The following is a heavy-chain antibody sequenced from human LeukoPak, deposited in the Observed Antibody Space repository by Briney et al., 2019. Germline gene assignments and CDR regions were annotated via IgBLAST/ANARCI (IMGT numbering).Heavy chain of an antibody. Sequence: GGSLRLSCEASGFAFSTFGVHWVRQAPGKGLEWVAIISYDSKNKYYVDAVKGRLTISRDNSKNTLYLQMNSLRPEDTAVYYCARGLSGITWLLDFWGQGTVVTVSS. J-gene: IGHJ4*02. CDR1: GFAFSTFG. CDR3: ARGLSGITWLLDF. D-gene: IGHD1-26*01. CDR2: ISYDSKNK. V-gene: IGHV3-30*03.